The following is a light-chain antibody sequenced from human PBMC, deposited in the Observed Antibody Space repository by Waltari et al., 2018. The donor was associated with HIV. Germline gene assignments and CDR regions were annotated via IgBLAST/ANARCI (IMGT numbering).Light chain of an antibody. Sequence: DIQMTQSPSTLSTSVGDRLTITCRASQSIDTWLAWYQQKSGKAPKLLVYKASSLESGVPSRFSGSGSGTEFTLTISSLQSEDFAVYYCQQYNNWPPEITFGPGTKVDIK. CDR1: QSIDTW. CDR2: KAS. J-gene: IGKJ3*01. CDR3: QQYNNWPPEIT. V-gene: IGKV1-5*03.